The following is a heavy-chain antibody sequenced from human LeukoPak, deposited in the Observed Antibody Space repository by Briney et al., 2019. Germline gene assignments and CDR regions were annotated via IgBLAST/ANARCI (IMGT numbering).Heavy chain of an antibody. J-gene: IGHJ6*02. CDR2: IRSKANSYAT. V-gene: IGHV3-73*01. CDR3: TRRRSSGWYSGMDV. D-gene: IGHD6-19*01. CDR1: GFTFSGSA. Sequence: GGSLRLSCAASGFTFSGSAMHWVRQASGKGLEWVGRIRSKANSYATAYAASVKGRFTISRDDSKNTAYLQMNSLKTEDTAVYYCTRRRSSGWYSGMDVWGQGTTVTVSS.